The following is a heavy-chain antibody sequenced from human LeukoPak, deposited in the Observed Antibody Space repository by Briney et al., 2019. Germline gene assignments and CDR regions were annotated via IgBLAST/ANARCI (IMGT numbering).Heavy chain of an antibody. D-gene: IGHD1-1*01. CDR3: ARGGVNYWNPRY. J-gene: IGHJ4*02. CDR1: GFSVSRNY. Sequence: GGSLRLSCLASGFSVSRNYMSWVRQAPGKGLEWVSLLYTGGTTYYADSVEGRFTISRDDSKSTIYLQMNSLRAEDTAVYYCARGGVNYWNPRYWGQGTLVTVSS. CDR2: LYTGGTT. V-gene: IGHV3-53*01.